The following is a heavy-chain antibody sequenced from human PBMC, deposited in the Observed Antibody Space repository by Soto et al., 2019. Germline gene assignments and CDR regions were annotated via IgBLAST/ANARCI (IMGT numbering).Heavy chain of an antibody. D-gene: IGHD2-2*01. CDR3: ARQNDIVVVPAAMLDYYGMDV. V-gene: IGHV5-10-1*01. J-gene: IGHJ6*02. CDR1: GYSFTSYW. CDR2: IDPSDSYT. Sequence: PGESLKISCKGSGYSFTSYWISWVRQMPGKGLEWMGRIDPSDSYTNYSPSFQGHVTISADKSISTAYLQWSSLKASDTAMYYCARQNDIVVVPAAMLDYYGMDVWGQGTTVTVSS.